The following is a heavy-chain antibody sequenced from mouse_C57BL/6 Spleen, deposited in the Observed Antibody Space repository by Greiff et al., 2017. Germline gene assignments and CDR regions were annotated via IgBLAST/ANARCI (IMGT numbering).Heavy chain of an antibody. D-gene: IGHD1-1*01. J-gene: IGHJ2*01. CDR1: GYTFTSYG. Sequence: QVQLQQSGAELARPGASVKLSCKASGYTFTSYGISWVKQRTGQGLEWIGEIYPRSGNTYYNEKFKGKDTLTADKSSSTAYMELRSLTSEDSAVYFCARHYYGSSNYFDYWGQGTTLTVSS. CDR2: IYPRSGNT. V-gene: IGHV1-81*01. CDR3: ARHYYGSSNYFDY.